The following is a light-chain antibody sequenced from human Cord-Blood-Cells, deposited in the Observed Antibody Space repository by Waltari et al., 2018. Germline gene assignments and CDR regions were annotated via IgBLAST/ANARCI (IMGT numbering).Light chain of an antibody. CDR1: SSDVGGYNY. Sequence: QSALTQPASVSGSPGQSITISCTGTSSDVGGYNYVSWYQQHPAKAPKLRIFDGSNRPSGVSNRCSGSKSGNTAALTSSGLQAGDEADYYCSSYTSSSTVVFGGGTKLTVL. J-gene: IGLJ2*01. V-gene: IGLV2-14*01. CDR2: DGS. CDR3: SSYTSSSTVV.